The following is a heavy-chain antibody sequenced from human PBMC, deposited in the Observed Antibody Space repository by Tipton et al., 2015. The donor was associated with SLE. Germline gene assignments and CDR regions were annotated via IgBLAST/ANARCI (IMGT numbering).Heavy chain of an antibody. V-gene: IGHV4-59*01. J-gene: IGHJ2*01. D-gene: IGHD6-13*01. Sequence: TLSLTCTVSGVSIRSYYWSWIRQPPGKGLEWIAFIHYSGSTNYNPSPKSRVTISTDSSKNQFSLKLSSVTAADTAVYYCAGDSRSSWYFLWGRGTLVTVSS. CDR2: IHYSGST. CDR3: AGDSRSSWYFL. CDR1: GVSIRSYY.